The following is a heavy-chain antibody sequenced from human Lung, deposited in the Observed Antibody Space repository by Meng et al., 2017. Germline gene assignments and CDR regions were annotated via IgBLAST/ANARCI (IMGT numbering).Heavy chain of an antibody. D-gene: IGHD4-11*01. CDR1: GGSFSDYY. Sequence: VQHSPWEAGLLKPSETLSLTCVVSGGSFSDYYWSWIRQPPGKGLAWIGEINHSGSTNYNPSLESRATISVDTSQNNLSLKLSSVTAADSAVYYCARGPTTMAHDFDYWGQGTLVTVSS. CDR3: ARGPTTMAHDFDY. J-gene: IGHJ4*02. V-gene: IGHV4-34*01. CDR2: INHSGST.